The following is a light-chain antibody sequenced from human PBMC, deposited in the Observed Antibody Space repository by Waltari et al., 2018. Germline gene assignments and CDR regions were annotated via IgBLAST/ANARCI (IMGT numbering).Light chain of an antibody. J-gene: IGKJ1*01. CDR2: GAS. V-gene: IGKV3-15*01. CDR1: HSIRNN. Sequence: ERATLFCRASHSIRNNLAWYQQKPGQAPRLLIYGASTRATGIPARFSGSGSGTEFTLTISSLQSEDFAVYYCQQFNTWWTFGQGTKVEFK. CDR3: QQFNTWWT.